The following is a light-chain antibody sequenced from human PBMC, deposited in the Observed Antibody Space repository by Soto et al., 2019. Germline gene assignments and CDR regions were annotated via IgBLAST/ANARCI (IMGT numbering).Light chain of an antibody. CDR3: QHYGISPPIT. V-gene: IGKV3-20*01. J-gene: IGKJ5*01. CDR2: ATS. CDR1: QSVATTY. Sequence: EVVLTQSPGTLSLSPGERATLSCRAIQSVATTYLAWYQQKPGQAPRLLIFATSSRAIGTPERFSGSGSGTDFTLTISRLEPEDFAVYYCQHYGISPPITFGHGTRLEIK.